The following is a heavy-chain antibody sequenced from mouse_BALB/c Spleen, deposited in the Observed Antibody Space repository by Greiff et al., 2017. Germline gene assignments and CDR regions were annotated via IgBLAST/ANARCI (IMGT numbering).Heavy chain of an antibody. CDR1: GFSLTSYG. V-gene: IGHV2-2*02. J-gene: IGHJ4*01. Sequence: VQLQESGPGLVQPSQSLSITCTVSGFSLTSYGVHWVRQSPGKGLEWLGVIWSGGSTDYNAAFISRLSISKDNSKSQVFFKMNSLQANDTAIYYCARYGNYGDYYAMDYWGQGTSVTVSS. CDR3: ARYGNYGDYYAMDY. CDR2: IWSGGST. D-gene: IGHD2-10*02.